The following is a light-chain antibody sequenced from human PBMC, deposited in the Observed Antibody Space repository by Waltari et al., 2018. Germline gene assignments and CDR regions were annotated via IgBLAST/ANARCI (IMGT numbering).Light chain of an antibody. Sequence: EIVLTQSPGTLSLSPGEGATLSCRTSQTIRTTYLACYQQKPGQAPTLLIYGTFPRATGIPDRFTGSGSGTDFSLTISSLEPEDFATYYCQQYDISPLTFGGGTKVEIK. CDR3: QQYDISPLT. CDR2: GTF. V-gene: IGKV3-20*01. CDR1: QTIRTTY. J-gene: IGKJ4*01.